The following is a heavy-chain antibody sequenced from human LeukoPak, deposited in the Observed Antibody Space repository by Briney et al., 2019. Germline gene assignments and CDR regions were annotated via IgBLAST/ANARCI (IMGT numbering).Heavy chain of an antibody. CDR2: IHADDGAT. V-gene: IGHV4-4*07. CDR3: ARVQDFYHDAIDI. Sequence: SETLSLTCSVSGGFISTYYWSWIRQPAGKGLEWIGRIHADDGATNYNPSLKSRVTMSVDASKKHFSLKITSVTAADTAVYYCARVQDFYHDAIDIWGQGTRVSVSS. J-gene: IGHJ3*02. D-gene: IGHD2/OR15-2a*01. CDR1: GGFISTYY.